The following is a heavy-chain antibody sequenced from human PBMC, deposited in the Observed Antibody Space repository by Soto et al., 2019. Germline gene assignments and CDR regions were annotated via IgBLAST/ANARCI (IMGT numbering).Heavy chain of an antibody. CDR1: GFTFSSYA. D-gene: IGHD3-16*01. CDR2: ISDSGTVT. CDR3: ARGGKSTGRFDS. V-gene: IGHV3-23*01. J-gene: IGHJ5*01. Sequence: EVHLLESGGGLVQPGGSLRLSCAASGFTFSSYAMSWVRQAPGKGLEWVSTISDSGTVTFHADSVKGRFTISRDSPKNTLYLQMNTLRDEDTALYFCARGGKSTGRFDSWGQGTLVSVSS.